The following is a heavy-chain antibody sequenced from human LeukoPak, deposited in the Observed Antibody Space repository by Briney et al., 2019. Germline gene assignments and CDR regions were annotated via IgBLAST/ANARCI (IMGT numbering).Heavy chain of an antibody. CDR2: INSGNTYI. J-gene: IGHJ3*01. Sequence: GVSLRLSCTVCGFTFSTYTLNWVRQAPEKGLEWVSTINSGNTYIYYADSVEGRFTISRDNAKNSLYLQMNSLRADDTAVYYCARDATSYWEPVCDVWGQGTMVTVSS. V-gene: IGHV3-21*01. CDR1: GFTFSTYT. D-gene: IGHD1-26*01. CDR3: ARDATSYWEPVCDV.